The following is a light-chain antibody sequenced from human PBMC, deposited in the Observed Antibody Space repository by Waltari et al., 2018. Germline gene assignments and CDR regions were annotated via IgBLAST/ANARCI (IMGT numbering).Light chain of an antibody. CDR1: QSVSSN. J-gene: IGKJ2*01. Sequence: EIVMTQSPATLSVSPGERATLSCRASQSVSSNLAWYQQKPGQAPRLLIYGASTRAPGTPARFSGSGSGTEFPLTISSLQSEDFAVYYCQQYNNWPYTFGQGTKLEIK. CDR2: GAS. V-gene: IGKV3-15*01. CDR3: QQYNNWPYT.